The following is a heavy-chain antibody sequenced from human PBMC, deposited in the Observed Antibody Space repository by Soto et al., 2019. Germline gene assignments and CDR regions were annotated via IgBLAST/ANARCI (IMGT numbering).Heavy chain of an antibody. Sequence: GGSLRLSCTVSGVTFSNYAMNWVRQAPGKGLEWVSSLSGSGGTTYYADSVKGRFIISRDNSKNTLYLQMMSLTAEDTAIYYCVRGGGGGLFDPWGQGTMVTVSS. CDR3: VRGGGGGLFDP. J-gene: IGHJ5*02. V-gene: IGHV3-23*01. CDR2: LSGSGGTT. CDR1: GVTFSNYA. D-gene: IGHD2-15*01.